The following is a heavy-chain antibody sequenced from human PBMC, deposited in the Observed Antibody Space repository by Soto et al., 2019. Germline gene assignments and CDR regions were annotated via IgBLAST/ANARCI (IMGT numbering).Heavy chain of an antibody. Sequence: PSETLSLTCVVSGASLSSYYWSWIRQPPGKGLEWIGYIYYSGSTNYNPSLKSRVTISVATSKNQFSLNLTSVTAADTAVDYCARGTFSGTSYGDYFDSWGQGALVTVSS. CDR2: IYYSGST. CDR1: GASLSSYY. D-gene: IGHD5-18*01. J-gene: IGHJ4*02. CDR3: ARGTFSGTSYGDYFDS. V-gene: IGHV4-59*12.